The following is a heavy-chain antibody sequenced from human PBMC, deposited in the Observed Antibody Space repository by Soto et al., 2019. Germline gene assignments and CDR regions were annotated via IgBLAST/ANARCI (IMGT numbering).Heavy chain of an antibody. CDR2: IIPISGSA. Sequence: QVQLVQSGAEVKKPGSSVKVSCKASGGTFSNYTVGWVRQAPGQGPEWMGGIIPISGSARSAQKFQARVTITADDTTRSVFMELNSLTSEDPAMYYCATWGGSSKHWGQGTLVTVSS. D-gene: IGHD3-16*01. J-gene: IGHJ1*01. V-gene: IGHV1-69*12. CDR3: ATWGGSSKH. CDR1: GGTFSNYT.